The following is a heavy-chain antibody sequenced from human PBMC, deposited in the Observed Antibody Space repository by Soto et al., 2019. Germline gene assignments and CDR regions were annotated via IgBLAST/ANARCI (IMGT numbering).Heavy chain of an antibody. CDR1: GLMFDDYA. D-gene: IGHD1-26*01. Sequence: GGSLRLSCTASGLMFDDYAMHWVRQAPGKGLEWVAGISWNSATIAYGASVKGRFSISRDNAKNSLYLQMNSLRAEDTALYYCGKEYSNLGLYYKYGMDVWGQGTTVTVSS. CDR3: GKEYSNLGLYYKYGMDV. CDR2: ISWNSATI. V-gene: IGHV3-9*01. J-gene: IGHJ6*02.